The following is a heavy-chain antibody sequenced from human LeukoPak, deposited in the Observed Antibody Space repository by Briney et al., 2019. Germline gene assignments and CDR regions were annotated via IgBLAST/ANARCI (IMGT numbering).Heavy chain of an antibody. CDR2: IYSGGST. V-gene: IGHV3-66*01. D-gene: IGHD2-21*02. J-gene: IGHJ4*02. CDR3: ARVTARSFDY. Sequence: GGSLRPSCAASGFTFRLHAMAWVRQAPGKGLEWVSVIYSGGSTYYADSVKGRFTISRDNSKNTLYLQMNSLRAEDTAVYYCARVTARSFDYWGQGTLVTVSS. CDR1: GFTFRLHA.